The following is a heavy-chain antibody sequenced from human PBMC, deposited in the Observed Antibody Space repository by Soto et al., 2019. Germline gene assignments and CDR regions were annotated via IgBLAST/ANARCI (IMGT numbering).Heavy chain of an antibody. CDR2: IYYIGST. D-gene: IGHD3-10*02. CDR1: GGSISGYY. CDR3: ARTLFGWGIWFDP. J-gene: IGHJ5*02. V-gene: IGHV4-59*01. Sequence: XXTLSLPFTVSGGSISGYYWRWILQPPGKGLEWIGYIYYIGSTYYNPSLKSRVTISVDTSKNQFSLKLSSVTAADTAVYYCARTLFGWGIWFDPWGQGTLVTVSS.